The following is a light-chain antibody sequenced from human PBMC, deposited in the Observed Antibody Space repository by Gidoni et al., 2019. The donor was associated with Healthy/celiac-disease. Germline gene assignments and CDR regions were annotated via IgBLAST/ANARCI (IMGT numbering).Light chain of an antibody. V-gene: IGKV1-27*01. CDR3: QKYNSAPPLT. Sequence: DIQMTQSPSSLSASVGDRVTITCRASQGISNYLAWYQQKPGKVPKLLIYAASTLQSGVPSRFSGSGSGTDFTLTISSLQPEDVAAYYCQKYNSAPPLTFGGGTKVEIK. CDR2: AAS. J-gene: IGKJ4*01. CDR1: QGISNY.